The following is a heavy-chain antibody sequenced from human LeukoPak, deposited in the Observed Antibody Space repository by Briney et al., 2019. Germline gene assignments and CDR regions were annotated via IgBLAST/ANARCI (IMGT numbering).Heavy chain of an antibody. CDR3: AKVAYYYYMDV. CDR1: GFTFSSYG. Sequence: PGRSLRLSCAASGFTFSSYGMSWVRQAPGKGLEWVSAITGSGGSTFYADSVKGRFTISRDNSKNTLYLQMDSLRAEDTAVYYCAKVAYYYYMDVWGKGTTVTVSS. J-gene: IGHJ6*03. CDR2: ITGSGGST. V-gene: IGHV3-23*01.